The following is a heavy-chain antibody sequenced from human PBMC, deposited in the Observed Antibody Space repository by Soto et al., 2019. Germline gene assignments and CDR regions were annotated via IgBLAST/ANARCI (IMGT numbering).Heavy chain of an antibody. Sequence: EERLVQSGGGLVQPGGSLRLSCAASGFSVGGNYMSWVRQAPGKGLELVSLIYSGGNPFYADTMKGRCTLSRDNSNNMLYLQMDSLRAEDTAVYYCARGPNSDCWGQGTLVIVSS. CDR1: GFSVGGNY. CDR3: ARGPNSDC. J-gene: IGHJ4*02. V-gene: IGHV3-53*01. D-gene: IGHD2-21*01. CDR2: IYSGGNP.